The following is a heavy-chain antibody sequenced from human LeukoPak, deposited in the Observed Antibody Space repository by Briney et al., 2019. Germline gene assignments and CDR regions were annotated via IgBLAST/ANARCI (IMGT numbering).Heavy chain of an antibody. CDR3: ARRTYYYDSSGYYGRPGHFDY. D-gene: IGHD3-22*01. J-gene: IGHJ4*02. V-gene: IGHV1-3*01. CDR1: GYTFTSYA. Sequence: ASVKVSCKASGYTFTSYAMHWVRQAPGQRLERMGWINAGNGNTKYSQKFQGRVTITRDTSASTAYMELSSLRSEDTAVYYCARRTYYYDSSGYYGRPGHFDYWGQGTLVTVSS. CDR2: INAGNGNT.